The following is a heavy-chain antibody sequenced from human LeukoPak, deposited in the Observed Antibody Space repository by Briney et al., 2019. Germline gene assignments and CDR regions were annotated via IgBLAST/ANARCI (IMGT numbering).Heavy chain of an antibody. CDR3: AGEIVVVVAATG. V-gene: IGHV4-38-2*02. Sequence: SETLSLTCTVSGYSISSGYYWGWIRQPPGKGLEWIGSIYHSGSTYYNPSLKSRVTISVDTSKNQFSLKLSSVTAADTAVYYCAGEIVVVVAATGWGQGTLVTVSS. CDR1: GYSISSGYY. J-gene: IGHJ4*02. CDR2: IYHSGST. D-gene: IGHD2-15*01.